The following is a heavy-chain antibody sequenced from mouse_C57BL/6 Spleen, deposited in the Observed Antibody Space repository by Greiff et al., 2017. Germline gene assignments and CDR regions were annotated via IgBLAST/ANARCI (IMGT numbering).Heavy chain of an antibody. D-gene: IGHD1-1*01. CDR1: GYTFTTYP. Sequence: VHLVESGAELVKPGASVKMSCKASGYTFTTYPIEWMKQTHGKSLEWIGNFHPYNDDTKYNEKFKGKATLTVEKSSSTVYLELSRLTSDDSAVYYCARGYYGSSLVYFDYWGQGTTLTVSS. CDR2: FHPYNDDT. V-gene: IGHV1-47*01. J-gene: IGHJ2*01. CDR3: ARGYYGSSLVYFDY.